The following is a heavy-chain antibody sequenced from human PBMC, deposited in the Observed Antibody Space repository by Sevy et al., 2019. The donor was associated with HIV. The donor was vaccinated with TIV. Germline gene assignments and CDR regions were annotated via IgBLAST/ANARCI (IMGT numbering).Heavy chain of an antibody. CDR2: IWYDGSNK. D-gene: IGHD3-22*01. CDR1: GFTFSSYG. V-gene: IGHV3-33*01. CDR3: ARASYDSSGYYVNAFHI. J-gene: IGHJ3*02. Sequence: GGSLRLSCAASGFTFSSYGMHWVRQAPGKGLEWVAVIWYDGSNKYYADSVKGRFTISRDNSKNTLYLQMNSLRAEDTAVYYCARASYDSSGYYVNAFHISGQGTKVTVSS.